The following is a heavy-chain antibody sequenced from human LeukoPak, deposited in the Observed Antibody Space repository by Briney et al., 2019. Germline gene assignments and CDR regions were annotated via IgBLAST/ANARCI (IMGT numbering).Heavy chain of an antibody. V-gene: IGHV4-4*07. D-gene: IGHD3-16*02. J-gene: IGHJ4*02. CDR3: ARAGYTISSYRFDY. Sequence: SETLSLTCSVSGGSISSYWSSWIRQPAGKGLEFIGRIYTTGRTNYNPSLKSRVSMSVDTSKNKFSLELRSVTAADTAVYFCARAGYTISSYRFDYWGQGALVTVSS. CDR2: IYTTGRT. CDR1: GGSISSYW.